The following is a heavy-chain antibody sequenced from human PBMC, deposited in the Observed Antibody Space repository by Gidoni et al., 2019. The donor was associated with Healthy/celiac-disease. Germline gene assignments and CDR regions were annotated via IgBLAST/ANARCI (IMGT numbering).Heavy chain of an antibody. CDR2: IYYSGST. V-gene: IGHV4-61*01. CDR1: GGSVSSGSYY. J-gene: IGHJ6*02. D-gene: IGHD6-13*01. CDR3: ARDEGRVVAAAGPHYYYYGMDV. Sequence: QVQLQESGPGLVKPSETLSLTCTVSGGSVSSGSYYWSWIRQPPGKGLEWIGYIYYSGSTNYNPSLKSRVTISVDTSKNQFSLKLSSVTAADTAVYYCARDEGRVVAAAGPHYYYYGMDVWGQGTTVTVSS.